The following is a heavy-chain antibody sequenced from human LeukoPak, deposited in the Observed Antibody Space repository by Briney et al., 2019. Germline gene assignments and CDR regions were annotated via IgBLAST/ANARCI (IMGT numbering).Heavy chain of an antibody. CDR1: GFTFNEYT. V-gene: IGHV3-43*01. CDR2: IRWDGAST. J-gene: IGHJ4*02. Sequence: GGSLRLSCAASGFTFNEYTMHWVRQAPGKGLEWVPLIRWDGASTYYGDSVKGRFTISRDNSKNSLYLQLNSLRTEDTALYYCAKNALYYDILTGPLDSWGQGTLVTVSS. D-gene: IGHD3-9*01. CDR3: AKNALYYDILTGPLDS.